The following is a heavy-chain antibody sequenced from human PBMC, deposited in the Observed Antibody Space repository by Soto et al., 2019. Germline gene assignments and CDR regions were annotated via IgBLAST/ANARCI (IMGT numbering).Heavy chain of an antibody. V-gene: IGHV4-59*08. D-gene: IGHD3-9*01. J-gene: IGHJ4*02. CDR1: GGSISSYY. Sequence: NPSETLSLTCTVSGGSISSYYWSWIRQPPGKGLEWIGYIYYSGSTNYNPSLKSRATISVDTSKNQFSLMLMSLSAADTAVYYCWRLEGLATISYYFDYWGQGALVTVSS. CDR2: IYYSGST. CDR3: WRLEGLATISYYFDY.